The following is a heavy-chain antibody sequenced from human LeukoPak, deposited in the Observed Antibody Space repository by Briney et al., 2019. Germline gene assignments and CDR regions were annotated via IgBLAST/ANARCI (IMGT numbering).Heavy chain of an antibody. CDR1: GFSFDDYA. V-gene: IGHV3-43D*03. D-gene: IGHD5-24*01. CDR2: ISWDGGST. CDR3: AKDIWVGREGVVAFDI. J-gene: IGHJ3*02. Sequence: SGGSLRLSCATSGFSFDDYAMHWVRQTPGKGLEWVSLISWDGGSTYYADSVRGRFTISRDNSKNSLYLQMNNLRTEDTAVYYCAKDIWVGREGVVAFDIWGQGTMVTVSS.